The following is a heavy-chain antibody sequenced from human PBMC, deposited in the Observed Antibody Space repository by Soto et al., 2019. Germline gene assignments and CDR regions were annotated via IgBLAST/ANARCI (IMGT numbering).Heavy chain of an antibody. V-gene: IGHV3-23*01. CDR3: AKATATGGGAFDI. Sequence: GGSLRLSCAASGFTFSSFGMHWVRQAPGKGLEWVSTILVDGRTFYVDSVKGRFTISRDSSQNTVYLQMNSLTAGDTALYYCAKATATGGGAFDICGQGTMVTVSS. CDR2: ILVDGRT. D-gene: IGHD2-8*02. CDR1: GFTFSSFG. J-gene: IGHJ3*02.